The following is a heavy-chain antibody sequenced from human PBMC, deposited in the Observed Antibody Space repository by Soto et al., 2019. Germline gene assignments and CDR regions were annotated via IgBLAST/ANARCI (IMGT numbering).Heavy chain of an antibody. Sequence: EVQLLESGGGLVQPGGSLRLSCAASGFTCTSYAMNWVRQAPGKGLEWVSVISGSGGSTYYADSVKGRFTISRDNSKNTRYLQMNSLRAEDTAVYYCAKRTTGWYFDLWGRGTLVTVSS. V-gene: IGHV3-23*01. J-gene: IGHJ2*01. CDR3: AKRTTGWYFDL. CDR1: GFTCTSYA. CDR2: ISGSGGST.